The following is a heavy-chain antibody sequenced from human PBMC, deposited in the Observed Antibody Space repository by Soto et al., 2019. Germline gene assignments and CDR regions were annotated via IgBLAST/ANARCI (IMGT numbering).Heavy chain of an antibody. CDR1: GFTFSNYW. CDR2: INQDGNEK. CDR3: ATGGYNYGHYFDF. J-gene: IGHJ4*02. D-gene: IGHD5-18*01. Sequence: GGSLRLSCAASGFTFSNYWMNWVRQAPGTGLEWVANINQDGNEKYSVDSVKGRFTISRDNAKDSLFLQMDSLRAEDTAVYYCATGGYNYGHYFDFWGQGTLVTVSS. V-gene: IGHV3-7*05.